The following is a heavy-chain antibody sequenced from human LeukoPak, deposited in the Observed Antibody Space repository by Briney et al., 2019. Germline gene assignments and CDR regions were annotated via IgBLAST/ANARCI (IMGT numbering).Heavy chain of an antibody. CDR2: INHNSGGT. J-gene: IGHJ4*02. V-gene: IGHV1-2*02. Sequence: GASVKVSCKPSGYTFIAYYMHWVRQAPGQGLECMGWINHNSGGTNYAQKFQGRVTMTRDTSISTVYMELSRLRSDDTAVYYCARDSCSSTSCLSIDDYWGQGTLVTVSS. D-gene: IGHD2-2*01. CDR3: ARDSCSSTSCLSIDDY. CDR1: GYTFIAYY.